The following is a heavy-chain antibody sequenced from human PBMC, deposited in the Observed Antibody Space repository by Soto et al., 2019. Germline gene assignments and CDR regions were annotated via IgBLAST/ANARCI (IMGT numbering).Heavy chain of an antibody. Sequence: PSETLSLTCTVSGGSISSYYWSWIRQPPGKGLEWIGYIYYSGSTNYNPSLKSRVTISVVTSKNQFSLKLSSVTAADTAVYYCAGAKIVVVPAAMRRYNWFDPWGQGTLVTVSS. CDR3: AGAKIVVVPAAMRRYNWFDP. V-gene: IGHV4-59*01. CDR2: IYYSGST. J-gene: IGHJ5*02. D-gene: IGHD2-2*01. CDR1: GGSISSYY.